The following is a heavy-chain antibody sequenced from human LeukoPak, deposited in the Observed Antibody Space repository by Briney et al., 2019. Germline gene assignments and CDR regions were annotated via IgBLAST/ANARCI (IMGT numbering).Heavy chain of an antibody. CDR1: GYTFTSYA. J-gene: IGHJ6*03. CDR2: INAGNGNT. CDR3: ARGARRYYYYMDV. Sequence: ASVKVSCKASGYTFTSYAMHWVRQAPGQRLEWMGWINAGNGNTKYSQEFQGRVTITRDTSASTAYMELSSLRSEDMAVYYCARGARRYYYYMDVWGKGTTVTVSS. V-gene: IGHV1-3*03. D-gene: IGHD3-16*01.